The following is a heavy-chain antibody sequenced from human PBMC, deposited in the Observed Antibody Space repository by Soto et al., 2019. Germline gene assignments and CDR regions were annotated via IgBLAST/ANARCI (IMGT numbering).Heavy chain of an antibody. D-gene: IGHD3-3*01. CDR1: GFTFSEYY. V-gene: IGHV3-72*01. CDR2: SRNKGSGYST. CDR3: ARSGSDYFDY. Sequence: EVQLVESGGGLVQPGGSLRLSCAVSGFTFSEYYMDWVRQAPEKGLEWVGRSRNKGSGYSTEYAVSVKGRFTISRDDSKNSLFLQMNGLKTEDTAVYYCARSGSDYFDYWGQGTLVTVSS. J-gene: IGHJ4*02.